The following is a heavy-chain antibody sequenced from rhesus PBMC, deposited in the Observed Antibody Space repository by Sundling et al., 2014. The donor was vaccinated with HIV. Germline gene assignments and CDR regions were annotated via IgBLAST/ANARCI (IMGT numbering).Heavy chain of an antibody. CDR2: FYGPTGTT. D-gene: IGHD6-13*01. J-gene: IGHJ6*01. CDR3: AEYTSLKTGGLDS. Sequence: QVQLQESGPGLLKPSETLSLSCAVSGGSISDNYYWCWIRQSPGKGLEWIGNFYGPTGTTYYNPSLKSRVTISKDTSKNQFSLKLNSVTAADTAVYYCAEYTSLKTGGLDSWGQGVVVTVSS. CDR1: GGSISDNYY. V-gene: IGHV4S9*01.